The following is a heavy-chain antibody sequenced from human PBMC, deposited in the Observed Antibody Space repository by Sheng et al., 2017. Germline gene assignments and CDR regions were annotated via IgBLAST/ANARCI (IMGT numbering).Heavy chain of an antibody. V-gene: IGHV3-33*01. CDR2: IWYDGSDK. CDR3: ARDRGGVHYLDC. D-gene: IGHD3-16*01. Sequence: QVQLVESGEAMVQPWNVPSRLSCAASGFTFRNHGMHWVRQAPGKGLEWVAVIWYDGSDKYYADSVKGRFTVSRDNSKNTLYLQMNSLRVEDTAIYYCARDRGGVHYLDCWGQGSLVTVSS. CDR1: GFTFRNHG. J-gene: IGHJ4*02.